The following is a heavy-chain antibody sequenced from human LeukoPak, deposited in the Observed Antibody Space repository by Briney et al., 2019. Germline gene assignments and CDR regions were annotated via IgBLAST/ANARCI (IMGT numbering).Heavy chain of an antibody. J-gene: IGHJ6*02. V-gene: IGHV1-18*01. CDR3: ARCWYSSGWYRSYYYYGMDV. CDR2: ISAYNGNT. CDR1: GYTFTSYG. D-gene: IGHD6-19*01. Sequence: ASVKVSCKASGYTFTSYGISWVRQAPGQGLEWMGWISAYNGNTNYAQKLQGRVTMTTDTSTSTAYMELRSLRSDDTAVHYCARCWYSSGWYRSYYYYGMDVWGQGTTVTVSS.